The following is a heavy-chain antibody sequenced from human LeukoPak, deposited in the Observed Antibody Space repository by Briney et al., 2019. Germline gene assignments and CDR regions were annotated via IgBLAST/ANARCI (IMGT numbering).Heavy chain of an antibody. D-gene: IGHD5-18*01. CDR3: WYSSDDAFDI. V-gene: IGHV1-69*13. Sequence: SVKVSCKASGGTFSSYAISWVRQAPGQGLEWMGGIIPIFGTANYAQKFQGRVTITADESTSTAYMELSSLRSEDTAVYYCWYSSDDAFDIWGQGTMVTVSS. J-gene: IGHJ3*02. CDR1: GGTFSSYA. CDR2: IIPIFGTA.